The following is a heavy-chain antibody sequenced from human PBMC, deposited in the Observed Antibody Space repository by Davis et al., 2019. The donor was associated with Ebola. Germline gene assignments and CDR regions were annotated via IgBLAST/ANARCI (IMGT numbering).Heavy chain of an antibody. D-gene: IGHD6-19*01. Sequence: PGGSLRLSCADSRFTFSGFWMHWVRQAPGKGLVWVSRISPDGSITSYADSVKGRFTVSRDNSENTVWLQMNSLRAEDTAVYYCAKGLKVSGWYYFDYWGQGALVTVSS. V-gene: IGHV3-74*01. CDR1: RFTFSGFW. J-gene: IGHJ4*02. CDR3: AKGLKVSGWYYFDY. CDR2: ISPDGSIT.